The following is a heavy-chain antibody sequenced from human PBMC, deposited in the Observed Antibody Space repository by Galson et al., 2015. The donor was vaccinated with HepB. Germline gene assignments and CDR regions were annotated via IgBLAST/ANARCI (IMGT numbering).Heavy chain of an antibody. CDR2: TRNKANSYTT. D-gene: IGHD2/OR15-2a*01. CDR3: ARASTITGYTFDN. CDR1: GFTLSDHY. V-gene: IGHV3-72*01. J-gene: IGHJ4*02. Sequence: SLRLSCAASGFTLSDHYMDWVRQAPGKGLEWVGRTRNKANSYTTEFAASVKGRFTISRDDSKNSLFLQMNSLKTEDTAVYYCARASTITGYTFDNSGQGTLVTVSS.